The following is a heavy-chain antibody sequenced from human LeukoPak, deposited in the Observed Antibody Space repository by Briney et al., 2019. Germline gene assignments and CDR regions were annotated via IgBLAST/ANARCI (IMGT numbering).Heavy chain of an antibody. CDR1: GFTFSSYW. CDR3: ARARYRSSWYYFDY. Sequence: PGGSLRLSCAASGFTFSSYWMSWVRQAPGKGLEWVANIKQDGSEKYYVDSVKGRFTISRDNAKNSLYLQMNSLRAEDTAVYYCARARYRSSWYYFDYWGQGTLVTVSS. D-gene: IGHD6-13*01. J-gene: IGHJ4*02. CDR2: IKQDGSEK. V-gene: IGHV3-7*01.